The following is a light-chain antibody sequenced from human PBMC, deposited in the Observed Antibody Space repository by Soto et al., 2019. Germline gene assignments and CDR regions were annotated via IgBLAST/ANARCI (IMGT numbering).Light chain of an antibody. CDR3: NSYTSRSTYV. Sequence: HSALTQPASVSGSPGQSITISCTGTTSDVGNYNYVSWYQHHPGKAPKLMIYEVTNRPSGVSNRFSGSKSGNTASLTISGLQAEDEADYYCNSYTSRSTYVFGTGTKVTVL. J-gene: IGLJ1*01. CDR2: EVT. V-gene: IGLV2-14*01. CDR1: TSDVGNYNY.